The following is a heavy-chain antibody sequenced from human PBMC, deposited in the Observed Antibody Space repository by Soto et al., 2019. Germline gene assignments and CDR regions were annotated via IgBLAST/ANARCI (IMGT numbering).Heavy chain of an antibody. Sequence: GWSLRLSCASSEFTFITYSMNWVRQAPGKGLEWISYISSTGSNIYYADSVKGRFTISRDNARNSLYLQMNSLRDEDTAVYYCARDSCRNTSCAANYWGQGTLVTVSS. V-gene: IGHV3-48*02. D-gene: IGHD2-2*01. CDR3: ARDSCRNTSCAANY. CDR2: ISSTGSNI. J-gene: IGHJ4*02. CDR1: EFTFITYS.